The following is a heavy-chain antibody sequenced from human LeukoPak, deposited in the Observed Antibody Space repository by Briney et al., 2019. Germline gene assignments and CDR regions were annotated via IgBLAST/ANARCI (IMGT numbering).Heavy chain of an antibody. J-gene: IGHJ4*02. Sequence: ASVRVSCKASGGTFSSYAISWVRQAPGQGLEWMGGIIPIFGTANYAQKFQGRVTITADKSTITAYMELSSLRSEDTAVYYCARSRARGDFDYWGQGTLVTVSS. D-gene: IGHD3-10*01. CDR2: IIPIFGTA. CDR1: GGTFSSYA. V-gene: IGHV1-69*06. CDR3: ARSRARGDFDY.